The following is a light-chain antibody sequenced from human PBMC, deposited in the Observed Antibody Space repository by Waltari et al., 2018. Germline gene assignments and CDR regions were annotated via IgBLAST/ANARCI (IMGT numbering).Light chain of an antibody. CDR2: RSV. CDR1: NSNIGSNH. Sequence: GQRVTISCSGSNSNIGSNHVYWYQQLPGTAPKLLIYRSVLRPSGVPVRFSGSRSGTSASLAISGRRSEDEAHYYCFVWDDSLSGLWVFGGGTKLTVL. V-gene: IGLV1-47*01. J-gene: IGLJ3*02. CDR3: FVWDDSLSGLWV.